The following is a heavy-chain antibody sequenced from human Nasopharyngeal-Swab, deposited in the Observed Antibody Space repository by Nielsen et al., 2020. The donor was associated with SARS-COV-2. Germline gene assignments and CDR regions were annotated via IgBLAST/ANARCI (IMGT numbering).Heavy chain of an antibody. CDR3: AKDGGERRGIVVVIDHDY. Sequence: GESLKISCAASGFTFSSYAMSWVRQAPGTGLEWVSAISGIGGSTYYVHSVKGRFTISRDNSKNTLYLQMNSLRAEDTAVYYCAKDGGERRGIVVVIDHDYWGQGTLVTVSS. CDR1: GFTFSSYA. J-gene: IGHJ4*02. V-gene: IGHV3-23*01. D-gene: IGHD3-22*01. CDR2: ISGIGGST.